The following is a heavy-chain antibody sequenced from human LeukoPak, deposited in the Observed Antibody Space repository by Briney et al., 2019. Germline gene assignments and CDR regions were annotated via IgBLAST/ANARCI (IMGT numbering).Heavy chain of an antibody. CDR1: GFPFRSYS. CDR3: ARVGLDY. Sequence: GGSLRLSCAGSGFPFRSYSMNWVRQAPGEGGEWVSYISSSSGNIYYADSVKGRFTISRDNARDALYLQMDSLRDEDTAVYYCARVGLDYWGQGTLVTVSS. CDR2: ISSSSGNI. D-gene: IGHD2-15*01. V-gene: IGHV3-48*02. J-gene: IGHJ4*02.